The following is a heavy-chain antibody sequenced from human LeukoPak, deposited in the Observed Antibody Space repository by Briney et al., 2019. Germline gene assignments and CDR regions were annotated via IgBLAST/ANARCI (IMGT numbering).Heavy chain of an antibody. CDR1: GFTFNTHW. J-gene: IGHJ6*02. V-gene: IGHV3-74*01. Sequence: GGSLRLSCAASGFTFNTHWMHWARQAPRKGLVWVSRIKSDGSSTSYADSVKGRFTISRDNAKNTLYLQMNSLRAEDTAVYYCARRGRNVVVPAAMSAMDVWGQGTTVTVSS. CDR3: ARRGRNVVVPAAMSAMDV. D-gene: IGHD2-2*01. CDR2: IKSDGSST.